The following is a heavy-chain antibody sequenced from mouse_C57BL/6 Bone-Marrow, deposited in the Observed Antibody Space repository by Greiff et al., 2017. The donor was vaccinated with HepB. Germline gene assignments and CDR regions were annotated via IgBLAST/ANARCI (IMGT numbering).Heavy chain of an antibody. J-gene: IGHJ4*01. CDR3: ARRPTDYYAMDY. Sequence: EVQLQQSGPELVKPGASVKIPCKASGYTFTDYNMDWVKQSHGKSLEWIGDINPNNGGTIYNQKFKGKATLTVDKSSSTAYMELRSLTSEDTAVYYCARRPTDYYAMDYWGQGTSVTVSS. CDR2: INPNNGGT. V-gene: IGHV1-18*01. D-gene: IGHD1-1*01. CDR1: GYTFTDYN.